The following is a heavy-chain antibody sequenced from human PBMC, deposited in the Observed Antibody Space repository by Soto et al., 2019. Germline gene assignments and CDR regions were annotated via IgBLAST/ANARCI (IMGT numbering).Heavy chain of an antibody. V-gene: IGHV3-74*01. J-gene: IGHJ3*02. D-gene: IGHD2-2*01. CDR2: INSDGSST. Sequence: GGSLRLSCAASGFTLSTYWMHWVRQAPGKGLVWVSRINSDGSSTNSADSVKGRFTISRDNAKNTLYLQMNSLRAEDTATYYCARGRYCTTINCYGTDAIDIWGQGTMVPVSS. CDR1: GFTLSTYW. CDR3: ARGRYCTTINCYGTDAIDI.